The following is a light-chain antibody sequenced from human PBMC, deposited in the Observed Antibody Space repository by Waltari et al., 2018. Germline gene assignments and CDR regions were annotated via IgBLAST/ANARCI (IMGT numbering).Light chain of an antibody. CDR2: QDS. V-gene: IGLV3-1*01. CDR3: QAWDSISDVV. Sequence: YELTQPPSVSVSPGQTVSITCSGGKLEDKYVCWYQQKTGQSPVLVMHQDSRRPSGVPERFSGSSSGNTATLTISGTQAMDDADYYCQAWDSISDVVFGGGTRLTVL. CDR1: KLEDKY. J-gene: IGLJ2*01.